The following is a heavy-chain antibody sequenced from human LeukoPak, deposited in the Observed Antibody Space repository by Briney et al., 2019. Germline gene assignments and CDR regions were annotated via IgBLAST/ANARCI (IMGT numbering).Heavy chain of an antibody. Sequence: SETLSLTCTVSGGSISSYYWSWIRQPPGKGLEWIGYIYYSGSTNYNPSLKSRVTISVDASKNQFSLKLSSVTAADTAVYYCARGYCSSTSCYHLDYWGQGTLVTVSS. D-gene: IGHD2-2*01. J-gene: IGHJ4*02. V-gene: IGHV4-59*01. CDR2: IYYSGST. CDR3: ARGYCSSTSCYHLDY. CDR1: GGSISSYY.